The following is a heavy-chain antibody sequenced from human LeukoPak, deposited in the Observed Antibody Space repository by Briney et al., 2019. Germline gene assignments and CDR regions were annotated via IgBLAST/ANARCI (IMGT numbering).Heavy chain of an antibody. J-gene: IGHJ4*02. CDR1: GYTFANYE. D-gene: IGHD3-10*01. CDR2: VNPNSGNT. Sequence: GASVKVSCKASGYTFANYEIHWVRQATGQGLEWMAWVNPNSGNTNYAQKFQGRVTVTRNTFISTAYRELGSLGFEDTAVYYCARGTSYYASGSYPDFDYWGQGTLVTVSS. V-gene: IGHV1-8*03. CDR3: ARGTSYYASGSYPDFDY.